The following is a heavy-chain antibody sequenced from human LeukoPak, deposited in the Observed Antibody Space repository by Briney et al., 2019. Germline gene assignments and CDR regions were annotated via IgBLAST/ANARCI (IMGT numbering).Heavy chain of an antibody. J-gene: IGHJ4*02. D-gene: IGHD4-23*01. V-gene: IGHV3-74*03. CDR2: IKRDGSSI. CDR3: ARDLDYGGRSNFDH. CDR1: GFTFSTYW. Sequence: PGGSLRLACAASGFTFSTYWMHWVRQAPGKGLVWVSRIKRDGSSIMYADSVRGRFTISRDNAKNTLYLQMNSLRAEDTAVYYCARDLDYGGRSNFDHWGRGTLVTVSS.